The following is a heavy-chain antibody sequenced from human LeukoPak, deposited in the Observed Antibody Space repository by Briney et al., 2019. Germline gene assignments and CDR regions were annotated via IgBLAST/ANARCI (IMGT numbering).Heavy chain of an antibody. Sequence: SETLSLTCAVYGGSFSGYYWSWIRQPPGKGLEWIGEINHSGSTNYNPSLKSRVTISVDTSKNQLSLKLSSVTATDTAVYYCARGHIPTYYYDSSGYSAWFDPWGQGTLVTVSS. CDR2: INHSGST. D-gene: IGHD3-22*01. CDR1: GGSFSGYY. J-gene: IGHJ5*02. CDR3: ARGHIPTYYYDSSGYSAWFDP. V-gene: IGHV4-34*01.